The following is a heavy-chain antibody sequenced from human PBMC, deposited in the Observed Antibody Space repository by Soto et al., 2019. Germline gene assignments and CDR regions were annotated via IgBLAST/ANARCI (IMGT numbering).Heavy chain of an antibody. D-gene: IGHD2-15*01. CDR2: IWYDGSNK. V-gene: IGHV3-33*01. J-gene: IGHJ6*02. Sequence: QVQLVESGGGVVQPGRSLRLSCAASGFTFSSYGXXWVRQAPGKGLEWVAVIWYDGSNKYYADSVKGRFTISRDNSKNTLYLQMNSLRAEDTAVYYCARDPSGGYCSGGSCHYYYGMDVWGQGTTVTVSS. CDR3: ARDPSGGYCSGGSCHYYYGMDV. CDR1: GFTFSSYG.